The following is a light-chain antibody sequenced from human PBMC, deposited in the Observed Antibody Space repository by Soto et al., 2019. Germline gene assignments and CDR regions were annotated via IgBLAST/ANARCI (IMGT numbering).Light chain of an antibody. Sequence: EIVLTQSPGTLSLSPGERATLSCRASQSVSSSYLAWYQQKPGQAPRLLIYVASSRATGIPDRFSGSGSGTDCTLTISRLEPEDSAVYYCQQYGSSPPYTFGQGTKLEIK. J-gene: IGKJ2*01. CDR1: QSVSSSY. CDR2: VAS. CDR3: QQYGSSPPYT. V-gene: IGKV3-20*01.